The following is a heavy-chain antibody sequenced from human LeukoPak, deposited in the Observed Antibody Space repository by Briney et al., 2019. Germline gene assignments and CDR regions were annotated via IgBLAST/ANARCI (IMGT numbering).Heavy chain of an antibody. J-gene: IGHJ4*02. CDR2: IYYSGST. V-gene: IGHV4-59*08. CDR1: GGSISSYY. D-gene: IGHD5-12*01. CDR3: ARSSGYDSPYYFDY. Sequence: SETLSLTCTVSGGSISSYYWSWIRQPPGKGLEWIGYIYYSGSTNYNPSLKSRVTISVDTPKNQFSLKLSSVTAADTAVYYCARSSGYDSPYYFDYWGQGTLVTVSS.